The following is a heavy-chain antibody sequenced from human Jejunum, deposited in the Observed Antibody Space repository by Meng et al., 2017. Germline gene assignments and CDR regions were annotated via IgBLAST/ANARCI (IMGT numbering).Heavy chain of an antibody. D-gene: IGHD6-13*01. V-gene: IGHV1-2*02. CDR3: ARERGDSNSWNY. Sequence: QVQLMQSGAEVKTPGASLKVSCKASGYSFSDYYMHWVRQAPGQGLQWMGKINPHNGDTHYAQKFQGRVTMTRDKSISTVYMELRRLTSDDTAVYFCARERGDSNSWNYWGQGTLVTVSS. J-gene: IGHJ4*02. CDR1: GYSFSDYY. CDR2: INPHNGDT.